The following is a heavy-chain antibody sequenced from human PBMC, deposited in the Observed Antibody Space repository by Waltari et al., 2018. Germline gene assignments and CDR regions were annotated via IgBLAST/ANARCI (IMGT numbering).Heavy chain of an antibody. D-gene: IGHD2-21*01. Sequence: QLQMQESGPGLVRPSETLSPPCAVSGGSITTITYCWGWIRQPPGKGLEWIASFSYNGNTYYNPSLKSRVTISGDTSKNQFSLLLSSVTAADTAVYYCARGLGAIYWGHGTLVTVSS. CDR3: ARGLGAIY. J-gene: IGHJ4*01. CDR1: GGSITTITYC. CDR2: FSYNGNT. V-gene: IGHV4-39*07.